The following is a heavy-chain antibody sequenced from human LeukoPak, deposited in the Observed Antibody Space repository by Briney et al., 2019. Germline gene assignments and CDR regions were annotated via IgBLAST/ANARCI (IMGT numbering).Heavy chain of an antibody. D-gene: IGHD3-10*01. V-gene: IGHV1-18*04. CDR1: GYTFTGYY. Sequence: ASVKVSCKASGYTFTGYYMHWVRQAPGQGLEWMGWISAYNGNTNYAQKPQGRVTMTTDTSTSTAYMELRSLRSDDTAVYYCARDSPRGITMVRGVIIPNYYYGMDVWGQGTTVTVSS. J-gene: IGHJ6*02. CDR2: ISAYNGNT. CDR3: ARDSPRGITMVRGVIIPNYYYGMDV.